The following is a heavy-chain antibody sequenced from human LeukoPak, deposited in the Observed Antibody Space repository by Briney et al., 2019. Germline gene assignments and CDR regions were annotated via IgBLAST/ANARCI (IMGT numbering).Heavy chain of an antibody. Sequence: PGRSLRLSCIASGFTFNHYGMHWVRQAPGRGLEWVAVRSDDGSAQHYLDSVRGRFTISRDNSRNTLSLQMNSLRPEDTAMYFCVKDRDPYSSGTWDSWGQGTLVIVSS. V-gene: IGHV3-30*18. CDR3: VKDRDPYSSGTWDS. D-gene: IGHD3-22*01. CDR2: RSDDGSAQ. J-gene: IGHJ1*01. CDR1: GFTFNHYG.